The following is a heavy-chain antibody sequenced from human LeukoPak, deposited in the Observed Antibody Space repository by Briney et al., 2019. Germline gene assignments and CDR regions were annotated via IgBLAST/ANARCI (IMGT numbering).Heavy chain of an antibody. D-gene: IGHD5-18*01. J-gene: IGHJ4*02. CDR2: INPNSGGT. Sequence: ASVKVSCKASGYTFTGYYMHWVRQAPGQGLEWMGWINPNSGGTNYAQKFQGRVTMTRDTSISTAYMELSRLRSDDTAVYYCARETRGGYSAWFEDYWGQRTLVTVSS. V-gene: IGHV1-2*02. CDR1: GYTFTGYY. CDR3: ARETRGGYSAWFEDY.